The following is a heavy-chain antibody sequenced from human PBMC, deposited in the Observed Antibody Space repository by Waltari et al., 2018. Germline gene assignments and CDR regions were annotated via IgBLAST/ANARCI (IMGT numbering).Heavy chain of an antibody. V-gene: IGHV4-59*01. CDR1: GGSISSYY. J-gene: IGHJ6*03. CDR2: IYYSGST. Sequence: QVQLQESGPGLVKPSETLSLTCTVSGGSISSYYWSWIRQPPGKGLEWIGYIYYSGSTNYNPSLKSRVTISVDTSKNQFSLKLSSVTAADTAVYYCAHGVATYYYYMDVWGKGTTVTVSS. CDR3: AHGVATYYYYMDV. D-gene: IGHD5-12*01.